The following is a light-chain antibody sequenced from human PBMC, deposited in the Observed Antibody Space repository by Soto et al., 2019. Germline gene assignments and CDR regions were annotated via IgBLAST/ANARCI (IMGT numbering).Light chain of an antibody. CDR2: AAS. Sequence: DIQMTQSPSSVSASVGDRVTITCRASQSISSYLNWYQQKPGKAPKLLIYAASSLQSGVQSRFSVSISGPDFTLTISSLQPEDFAPYCCQQSYITPLSFGPGTKVDIK. V-gene: IGKV1-39*01. CDR1: QSISSY. CDR3: QQSYITPLS. J-gene: IGKJ3*01.